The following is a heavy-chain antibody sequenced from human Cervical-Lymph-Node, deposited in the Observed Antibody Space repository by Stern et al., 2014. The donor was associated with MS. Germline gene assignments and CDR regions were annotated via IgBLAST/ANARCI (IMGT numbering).Heavy chain of an antibody. V-gene: IGHV3-53*01. D-gene: IGHD3-3*01. CDR1: GFTVSNNY. CDR2: IYTDDST. Sequence: EMQLVESGGGLIQPGGSLRLSCAAPGFTVSNNYMSWVRQAPGKGLEWVSLIYTDDSTYYAGSWKGRFTISRDSSKNKLFLQMNSLRAEDTAVYYCARAIFGVNTAAMAPDAFDTWGQGTMVTVSS. J-gene: IGHJ3*02. CDR3: ARAIFGVNTAAMAPDAFDT.